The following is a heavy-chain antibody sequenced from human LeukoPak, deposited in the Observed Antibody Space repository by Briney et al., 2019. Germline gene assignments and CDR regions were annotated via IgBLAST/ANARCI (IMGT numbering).Heavy chain of an antibody. Sequence: GGSLRLSCAASGFTVSSNYTSWVRQAPGKGLEWVSVIYSGGSTYYADSVKGRFTISRDNSKNTLYLQMNSLRAEDTAVYYCARVAGVRGVICYWGQGTLVTVSS. J-gene: IGHJ4*02. CDR2: IYSGGST. CDR3: ARVAGVRGVICY. D-gene: IGHD3-10*01. CDR1: GFTVSSNY. V-gene: IGHV3-53*01.